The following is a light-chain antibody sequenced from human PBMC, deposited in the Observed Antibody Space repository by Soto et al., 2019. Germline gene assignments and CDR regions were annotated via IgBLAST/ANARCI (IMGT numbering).Light chain of an antibody. J-gene: IGKJ1*01. CDR3: LQVKNFPRT. CDR1: QDINNR. CDR2: AAS. V-gene: IGKV1-12*01. Sequence: DIPMTQAPSSVSASVGDRVTITCRASQDINNRVAWFQQRPGRAPKYLIQAASILQSGFPSRFSATGSGTAFTLTIDSLQPEDFATYYCLQVKNFPRTFGQGTKLEIK.